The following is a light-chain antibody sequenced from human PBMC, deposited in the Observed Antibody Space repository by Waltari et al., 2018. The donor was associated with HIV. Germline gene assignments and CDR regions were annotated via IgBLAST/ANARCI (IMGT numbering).Light chain of an antibody. J-gene: IGLJ2*01. CDR2: EVS. V-gene: IGLV2-14*01. Sequence: QSALTQPASVSGSPGQSITISCTGTSSDVGAYNYVARYQQHPGKAPNLMIYEVSNRPSGVSNRFSGSKSGNTASLTISGLQAEDEADYYCSSYTSSSTPVVFGGGTKLTVL. CDR3: SSYTSSSTPVV. CDR1: SSDVGAYNY.